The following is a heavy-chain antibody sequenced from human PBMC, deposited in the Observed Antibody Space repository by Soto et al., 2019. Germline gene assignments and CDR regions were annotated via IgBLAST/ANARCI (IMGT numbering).Heavy chain of an antibody. V-gene: IGHV1-18*01. CDR3: ARGRAATLAAAGHDY. CDR1: GYTFTSYS. J-gene: IGHJ4*02. D-gene: IGHD6-13*01. Sequence: ASVKVSCKASGYTFTSYSISWVRQAPGQGLEWMGWISPYNGNTKYAQKIQGRVIMTTDTSTSTAYMDVRSLGSDDTAVYYCARGRAATLAAAGHDYWGQGTLVTVSS. CDR2: ISPYNGNT.